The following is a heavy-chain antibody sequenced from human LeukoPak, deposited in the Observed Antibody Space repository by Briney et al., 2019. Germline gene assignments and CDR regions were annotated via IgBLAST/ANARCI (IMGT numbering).Heavy chain of an antibody. Sequence: ASVKVSCKASGYTFTSCYMHWVRQAPGQGLEWMGIINPSGGSTSYAQKFQGRVTMTRDTSTSTVYMELSSLRSEDTAVYYCARDESSSSWEDGGDAFDIWGQGTMVTVSS. CDR1: GYTFTSCY. CDR3: ARDESSSSWEDGGDAFDI. J-gene: IGHJ3*02. CDR2: INPSGGST. V-gene: IGHV1-46*01. D-gene: IGHD6-13*01.